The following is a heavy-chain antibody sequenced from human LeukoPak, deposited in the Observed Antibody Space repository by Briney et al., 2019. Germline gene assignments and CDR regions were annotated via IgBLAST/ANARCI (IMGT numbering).Heavy chain of an antibody. J-gene: IGHJ6*04. CDR3: ARVTYSSSWPIYYYYGMDV. Sequence: SETLSLTCTVSGGSISSYYWSWIRQPPGKGLEWIGYIYYSGSTNYNPSLKSRVTISVDTSKNQFSLKLSSVTAADTAVYYCARVTYSSSWPIYYYYGMDVGGKGTTVTVSS. V-gene: IGHV4-59*01. D-gene: IGHD6-13*01. CDR2: IYYSGST. CDR1: GGSISSYY.